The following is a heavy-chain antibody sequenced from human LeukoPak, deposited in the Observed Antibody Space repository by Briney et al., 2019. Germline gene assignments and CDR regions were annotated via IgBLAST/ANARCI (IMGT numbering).Heavy chain of an antibody. CDR2: IIPILGIA. V-gene: IGHV1-69*04. J-gene: IGHJ5*02. CDR3: AGRGYSSSWYWFDP. D-gene: IGHD6-13*01. CDR1: GGTFSSYA. Sequence: SVKVSCKASGGTFSSYAISWVRQAPGQGLEWMGRIIPILGIANYAQKFQGRVTITADKSTSTAYMELSSLRSEDTAVYCCAGRGYSSSWYWFDPWGQGTLVTVSS.